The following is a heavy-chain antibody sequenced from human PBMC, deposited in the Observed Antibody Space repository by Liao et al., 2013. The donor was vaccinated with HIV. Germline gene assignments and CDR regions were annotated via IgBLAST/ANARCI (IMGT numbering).Heavy chain of an antibody. V-gene: IGHV4-61*02. D-gene: IGHD3-16*01. CDR2: IYSSGNT. Sequence: QIRLEESGPRLVKPSQTLTLTCSVSGDSINRGTNYWAWVRQPAGKELEWIGRIYSSGNTNYSPSLKNRVTISADTARNQVSLTLNSVTATDSAIYYCARALYDYNHGGFFDPWGQGILVTVSS. J-gene: IGHJ5*01. CDR1: GDSINRGTNY. CDR3: ARALYDYNHGGFFDP.